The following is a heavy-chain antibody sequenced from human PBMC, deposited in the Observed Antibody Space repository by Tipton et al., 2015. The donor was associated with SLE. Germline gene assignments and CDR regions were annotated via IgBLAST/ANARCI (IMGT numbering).Heavy chain of an antibody. J-gene: IGHJ3*02. V-gene: IGHV4-61*08. D-gene: IGHD2-2*01. CDR3: ARDPDLQLCSGTTCPDAFDI. Sequence: TLSLTCTVSGGSFSSDDYYWSWIRLPPGKGLEGVGYFYYNGNAKYNPSLQRRVTISGDTYKNQFSLKLSSVTAADTAIYYCARDPDLQLCSGTTCPDAFDIWGQGKMVTVSS. CDR2: FYYNGNA. CDR1: GGSFSSDDYY.